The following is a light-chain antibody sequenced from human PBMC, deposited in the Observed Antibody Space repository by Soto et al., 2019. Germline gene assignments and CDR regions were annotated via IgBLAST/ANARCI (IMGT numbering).Light chain of an antibody. CDR2: EVT. CDR1: SNDVGGYDY. Sequence: QTASVSGSPGQSITISCTGTSNDVGGYDYVSWYQQHPGKAPKFMIYEVTNRPSGVSHRFSGSKSGNTASLTISVLQAEDEADYYCSSYTTTSTYVFGTGTKVTVL. J-gene: IGLJ1*01. V-gene: IGLV2-14*01. CDR3: SSYTTTSTYV.